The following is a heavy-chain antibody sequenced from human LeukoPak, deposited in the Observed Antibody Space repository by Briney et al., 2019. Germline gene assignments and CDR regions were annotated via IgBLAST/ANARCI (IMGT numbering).Heavy chain of an antibody. D-gene: IGHD5-24*01. Sequence: GGSLRLSCVVSGFIISGNYMSWVRQAPGKGLEWVSVIYTGGTAAYTDSVRGRFTISRDTSKNTLYLQMNSLTVEDTAVYYCARESGEHFRWLQPGRVSGDFDYWGQGTLVTVSS. CDR3: ARESGEHFRWLQPGRVSGDFDY. CDR2: IYTGGTA. J-gene: IGHJ4*02. CDR1: GFIISGNY. V-gene: IGHV3-66*01.